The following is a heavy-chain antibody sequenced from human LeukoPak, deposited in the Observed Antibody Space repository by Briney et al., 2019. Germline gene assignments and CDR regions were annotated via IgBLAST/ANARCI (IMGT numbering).Heavy chain of an antibody. Sequence: GGSLRLSCAASGFTFSSYSMSWVRQAPGKGLEWVAVISSDGKSKNHADSVKGRFTISRDNAKNSLYLQMNSLRAEDTAVYYCARKGRRVWSFDFWGQGTLATVSS. CDR3: ARKGRRVWSFDF. J-gene: IGHJ4*02. CDR1: GFTFSSYS. V-gene: IGHV3-30*04. CDR2: ISSDGKSK. D-gene: IGHD3-3*01.